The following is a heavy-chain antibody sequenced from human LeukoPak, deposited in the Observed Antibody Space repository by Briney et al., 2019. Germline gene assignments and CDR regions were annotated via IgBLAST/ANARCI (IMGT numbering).Heavy chain of an antibody. Sequence: GGSLRLSCAASGFTFSSYAMSWVRQAPGKGLEWVSAISGSGGSTYYADFVKGRFTISRDNSKNTLYLQMNSLRAEDTAVYYCAKEGDYYDSSGYLFDYWGQGTLVTVSS. CDR1: GFTFSSYA. CDR3: AKEGDYYDSSGYLFDY. CDR2: ISGSGGST. V-gene: IGHV3-23*01. J-gene: IGHJ4*02. D-gene: IGHD3-22*01.